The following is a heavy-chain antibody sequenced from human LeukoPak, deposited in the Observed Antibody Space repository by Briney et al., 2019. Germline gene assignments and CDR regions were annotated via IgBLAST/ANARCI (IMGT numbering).Heavy chain of an antibody. V-gene: IGHV1-24*01. CDR2: FDPEDGET. D-gene: IGHD3-9*01. CDR3: AADILTGYYKEYGMDV. Sequence: ASVKVSCKVSGYTLTELSMHWVRQAPGKGLEWMGGFDPEDGETIYAQKFQGRVTMTEDTSTDTAYMELSSLRSEDTAVYYCAADILTGYYKEYGMDVWGQGTTVTVSS. J-gene: IGHJ6*02. CDR1: GYTLTELS.